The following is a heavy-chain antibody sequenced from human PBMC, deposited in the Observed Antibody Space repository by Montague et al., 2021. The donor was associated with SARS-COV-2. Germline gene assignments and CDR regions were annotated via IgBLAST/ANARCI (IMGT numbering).Heavy chain of an antibody. CDR1: GASISTGSDY. V-gene: IGHV4-61*03. Sequence: SETLSLTCTVSGASISTGSDYWTWIRQRPGRGLEWIGNFYYSGGSTYXXXLKSRVTISADTSKNLFSLTLKSVTASDTAVYYCARDRGDIYGGNSAWFDPWGQGTLVTASS. D-gene: IGHD4-23*01. J-gene: IGHJ5*02. CDR3: ARDRGDIYGGNSAWFDP. CDR2: FYYSGGS.